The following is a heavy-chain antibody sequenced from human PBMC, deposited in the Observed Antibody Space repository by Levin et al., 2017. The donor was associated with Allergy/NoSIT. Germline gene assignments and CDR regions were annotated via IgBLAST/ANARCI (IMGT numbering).Heavy chain of an antibody. D-gene: IGHD3-10*01. CDR1: GYSFTTYA. V-gene: IGHV7-4-1*01. J-gene: IGHJ3*02. CDR2: ITTNTGNP. Sequence: GESLKISCKASGYSFTTYAINWVRQAPGQGLEWMGWITTNTGNPTYAPAFTGRSVFSLDTSDNTAYLQIFGLKAEDTAVYYCARDGILGRGDAFDIWGQGTMVTVSS. CDR3: ARDGILGRGDAFDI.